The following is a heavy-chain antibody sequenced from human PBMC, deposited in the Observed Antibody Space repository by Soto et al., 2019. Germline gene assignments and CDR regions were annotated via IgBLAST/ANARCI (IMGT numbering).Heavy chain of an antibody. CDR2: ISYDGSNK. D-gene: IGHD6-19*01. V-gene: IGHV3-30*18. Sequence: QVQLVESGGGVVQPGRSLRLSCAASGFTFSSYGMHWVRQAPGKGLEWVAVISYDGSNKYYADSVKGRFTISRDNSKNTLYLQMNSLRAEDTAVYYCAKESGIAVAGGMDVW. J-gene: IGHJ6*01. CDR1: GFTFSSYG. CDR3: AKESGIAVAGGMDV.